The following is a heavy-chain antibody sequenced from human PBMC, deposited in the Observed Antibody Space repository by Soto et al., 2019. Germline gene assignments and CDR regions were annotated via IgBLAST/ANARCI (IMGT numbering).Heavy chain of an antibody. J-gene: IGHJ3*02. Sequence: GGSLRLSCAASGFTFSSYGMHWVRQAPGKGLEWVAVISYDGSNKYYADSVKGRFTISRDNSKNTLYLQMNSLRAEDTAVYYCAKGRSRGRAVAGAFDIWGQGTMVTVSS. D-gene: IGHD6-19*01. CDR1: GFTFSSYG. CDR3: AKGRSRGRAVAGAFDI. CDR2: ISYDGSNK. V-gene: IGHV3-30*18.